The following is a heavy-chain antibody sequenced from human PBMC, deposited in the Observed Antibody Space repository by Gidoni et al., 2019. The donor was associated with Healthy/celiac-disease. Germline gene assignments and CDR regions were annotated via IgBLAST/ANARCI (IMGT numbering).Heavy chain of an antibody. CDR1: GFTFSRYG. V-gene: IGHV3-33*08. J-gene: IGHJ3*02. CDR2: IWYDGSNK. Sequence: QVQLVESGGGVVQPGRSLRLSCAASGFTFSRYGMHWVRQAPGKGLAWVAAIWYDGSNKYYADSVKGRFTISRDNSKNTLYLQMNSLRAEDTAVYYCARDGGGGSKLRAAFDIWGQGTMVTVSS. CDR3: ARDGGGGSKLRAAFDI. D-gene: IGHD2-15*01.